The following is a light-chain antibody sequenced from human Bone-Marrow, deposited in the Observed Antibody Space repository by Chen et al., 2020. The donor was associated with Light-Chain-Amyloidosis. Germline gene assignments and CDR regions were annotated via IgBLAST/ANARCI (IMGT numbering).Light chain of an antibody. V-gene: IGLV3-21*02. Sequence: SYVLTPPSSVSVAPGRTAMIACGGNNIGSTSVHWLQQTPGQAPLLVVYDDSDRPSGIPGRLSGSNSGNTATLTIRRVEAGDEADYYCQVWDRSSDRPVFGGGTKLTVL. J-gene: IGLJ3*02. CDR1: NIGSTS. CDR3: QVWDRSSDRPV. CDR2: DDS.